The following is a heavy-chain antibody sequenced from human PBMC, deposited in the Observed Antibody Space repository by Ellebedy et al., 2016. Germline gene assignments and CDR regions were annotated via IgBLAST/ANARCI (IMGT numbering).Heavy chain of an antibody. CDR2: ISGTTT. CDR1: GLTLSGYD. Sequence: GESLKISXVGSGLTLSGYDMSWVRQAPGKGLEWVSAISGTTTAYADSVRGRFTISRDNSKNTLYLQMNSLRAEDTAVYYCAKSRDGHFHGLHWGQGTLVTVSS. CDR3: AKSRDGHFHGLH. D-gene: IGHD5-24*01. V-gene: IGHV3-23*01. J-gene: IGHJ4*02.